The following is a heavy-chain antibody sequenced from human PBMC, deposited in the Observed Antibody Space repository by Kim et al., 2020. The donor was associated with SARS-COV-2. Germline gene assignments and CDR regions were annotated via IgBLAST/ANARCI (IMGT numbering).Heavy chain of an antibody. CDR2: INHSGST. CDR3: ARDLDRVVPAANQGFDY. Sequence: SETLSLTCAVYGGSFSGYYWSWIRQPPGKGLEWIGEINHSGSTNYNPSLKSRVTISVDTSKNQFSLKLSSVTAADTAVYYCARDLDRVVPAANQGFDYWGQGTLVTVSS. J-gene: IGHJ4*02. D-gene: IGHD2-2*01. CDR1: GGSFSGYY. V-gene: IGHV4-34*01.